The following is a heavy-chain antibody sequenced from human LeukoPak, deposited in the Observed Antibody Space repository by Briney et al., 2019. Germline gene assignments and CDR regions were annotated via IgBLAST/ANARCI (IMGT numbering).Heavy chain of an antibody. CDR2: VYYTGST. Sequence: SETLSLTCSVSGGSVSNYYWSWIREPPGKGLEWIGYVYYTGSTNYNPSLKSRVTMFEDKSKNQFSLRLYSVTVADTAVYYCARHFAYSSSSYFDYWGQGSLVTVSS. J-gene: IGHJ4*02. D-gene: IGHD6-6*01. CDR1: GGSVSNYY. V-gene: IGHV4-59*08. CDR3: ARHFAYSSSSYFDY.